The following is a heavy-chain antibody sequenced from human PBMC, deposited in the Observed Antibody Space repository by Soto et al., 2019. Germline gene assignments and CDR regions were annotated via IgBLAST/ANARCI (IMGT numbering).Heavy chain of an antibody. CDR2: VDRSGRT. J-gene: IGHJ6*02. D-gene: IGHD5-18*01. CDR1: DASCRDCD. V-gene: IGHV4-34*01. Sequence: DASCRDCDWNFIRQSPGKGLEWIGEVDRSGRTQYNPSLKSRVSISVDTSKNQFSLRAEDTAVYYCAKADTPLVEPYYYGMDVWGQGTTVTASS. CDR3: AKADTPLVEPYYYGMDV.